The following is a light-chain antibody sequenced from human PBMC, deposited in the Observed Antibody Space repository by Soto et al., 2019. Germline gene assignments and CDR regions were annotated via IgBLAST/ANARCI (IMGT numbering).Light chain of an antibody. V-gene: IGKV3-20*01. CDR1: QSVSSSY. Sequence: EIGLTQSPGTLSLSPGERATLSCRASQSVSSSYLAWYQQKPGQAPRLLIYGASIRATGIPDRFSGSGSGTDFTLTISRLEPEDFAVYYCQQYGSSPLWTFGQGTKVEIK. CDR2: GAS. CDR3: QQYGSSPLWT. J-gene: IGKJ1*01.